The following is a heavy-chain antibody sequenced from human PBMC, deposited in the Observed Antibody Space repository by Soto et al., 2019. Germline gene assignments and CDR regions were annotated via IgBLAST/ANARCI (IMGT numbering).Heavy chain of an antibody. J-gene: IGHJ6*02. D-gene: IGHD2-2*01. V-gene: IGHV4-34*01. CDR2: INHSGST. Sequence: SETLSLTCAVYGGSFSGYYWSWFRQPPGKGLEWIGEINHSGSTNYNPSLKSRVTISVDTSKNQFSLKLSSVTAADTAVYYCARVVVRGYGMDVWGQGTTVTVS. CDR1: GGSFSGYY. CDR3: ARVVVRGYGMDV.